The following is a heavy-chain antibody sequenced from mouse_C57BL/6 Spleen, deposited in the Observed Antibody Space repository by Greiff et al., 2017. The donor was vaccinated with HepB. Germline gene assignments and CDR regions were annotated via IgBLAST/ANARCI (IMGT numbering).Heavy chain of an antibody. CDR2: ISYDGSN. Sequence: EVHLVESGPGLVKPSQSLSLTCSVTGYSITSGYNWNWIRQFPGNKLEWMGYISYDGSNNYNPSLKNRISITRDTSKNQFFLKLNSVTTEDTATYYCARGGDYDRGLAYWGQGTLVTVSA. J-gene: IGHJ3*01. CDR1: GYSITSGYN. V-gene: IGHV3-6*01. CDR3: ARGGDYDRGLAY. D-gene: IGHD2-4*01.